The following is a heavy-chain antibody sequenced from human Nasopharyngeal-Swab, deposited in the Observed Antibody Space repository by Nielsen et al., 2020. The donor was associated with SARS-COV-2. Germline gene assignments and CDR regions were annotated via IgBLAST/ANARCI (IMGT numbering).Heavy chain of an antibody. Sequence: WIRQPPGKGLEWIGEINHSGSTNYNPSLKSRVTISVDTSKNQFSLKLSSVTAADTAVYYCARAGGIVVVPAATQLRRSDYWGQGTLVTVSS. CDR2: INHSGST. D-gene: IGHD2-2*01. J-gene: IGHJ4*02. V-gene: IGHV4-34*01. CDR3: ARAGGIVVVPAATQLRRSDY.